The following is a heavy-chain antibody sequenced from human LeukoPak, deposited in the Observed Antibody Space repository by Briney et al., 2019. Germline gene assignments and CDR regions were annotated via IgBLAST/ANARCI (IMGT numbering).Heavy chain of an antibody. CDR1: GYSFTSYW. CDR3: ASPYSSGWPGPAFDI. J-gene: IGHJ3*02. CDR2: IYPGDSDT. V-gene: IGHV5-51*01. D-gene: IGHD6-19*01. Sequence: GESLKISCKGSGYSFTSYWIGWVRQMPGKGLEWMGIIYPGDSDTRYSPSFQGQVTISADKSISTAYLQWSSLKASDTAMYYCASPYSSGWPGPAFDIWGQGTMVTVSS.